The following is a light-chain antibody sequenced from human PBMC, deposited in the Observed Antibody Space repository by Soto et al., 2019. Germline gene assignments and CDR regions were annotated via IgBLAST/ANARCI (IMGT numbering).Light chain of an antibody. CDR3: QQYTSSVRHYT. J-gene: IGKJ2*01. V-gene: IGKV3-20*01. CDR1: QSVISNY. Sequence: EIVLTQSPGTLSLSPGERATLSCRASQSVISNYVAWYQQKPGQPPRLLIYGASNRATGVPDRFSGSGSGTDFTLTISRLEPEDIAVYYCQQYTSSVRHYTFCQGTKLEIK. CDR2: GAS.